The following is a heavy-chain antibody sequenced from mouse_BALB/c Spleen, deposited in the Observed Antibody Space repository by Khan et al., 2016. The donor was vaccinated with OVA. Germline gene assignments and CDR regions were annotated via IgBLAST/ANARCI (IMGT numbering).Heavy chain of an antibody. CDR3: ARSQLGLRFDS. CDR2: INPGNGNT. CDR1: GYAFTSYL. J-gene: IGHJ2*01. Sequence: QVQLQQSGAELVRPGTSVKVSCKASGYAFTSYLIEWVNQRPGQGLEWSGLINPGNGNTNYNEKFKGKATLTAEKYSSTAYMQPRSLTSDESAVCFCARSQLGLRFDSWGQGAALTVSS. V-gene: IGHV1-54*01. D-gene: IGHD3-1*01.